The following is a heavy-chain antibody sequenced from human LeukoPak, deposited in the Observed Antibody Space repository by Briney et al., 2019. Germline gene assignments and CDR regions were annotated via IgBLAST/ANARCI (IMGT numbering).Heavy chain of an antibody. CDR3: ARGTHFWSGFYYFDY. CDR2: IIPIFGTA. Sequence: SVKVSCEASGGTFSSYAISWVRQAPGQGLEWMGGIIPIFGTANYAQKFQGRVTITADESTSTAYMELSSLRSEDTAVYYCARGTHFWSGFYYFDYWGQGTLVTVSS. J-gene: IGHJ4*02. V-gene: IGHV1-69*01. CDR1: GGTFSSYA. D-gene: IGHD3-3*02.